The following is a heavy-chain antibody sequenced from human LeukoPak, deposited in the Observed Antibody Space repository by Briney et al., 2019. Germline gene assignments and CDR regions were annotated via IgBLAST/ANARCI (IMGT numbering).Heavy chain of an antibody. V-gene: IGHV4-34*01. CDR1: GDSFSGYF. D-gene: IGHD2-15*01. Sequence: SETLSLTCAVYGDSFSGYFWSWLRQPPGKRLEWIGEINQRGSTIYSPSLKTRVTLSVDTSKQQIYLRLTSVSVADTATYYCARGSKFDGYCSAGACYSAYFDHWGQGTPVTVTA. CDR2: INQRGST. CDR3: ARGSKFDGYCSAGACYSAYFDH. J-gene: IGHJ4*02.